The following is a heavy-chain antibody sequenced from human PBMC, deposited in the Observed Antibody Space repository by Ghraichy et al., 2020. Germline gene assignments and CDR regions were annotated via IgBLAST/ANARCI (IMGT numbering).Heavy chain of an antibody. J-gene: IGHJ4*02. CDR3: ARMGGYKAPLWY. D-gene: IGHD2-21*01. CDR2: IFYSGST. CDR1: GAPVTTYF. V-gene: IGHV4-59*02. Sequence: SQTLSLTCGVSGAPVTTYFWTWIRQPPGKGLEWIGDIFYSGSTNYNPSLKGRVTISIDASNNQFSLNLSSVTPADTAVYYCARMGGYKAPLWYWGQGTLVAVSS.